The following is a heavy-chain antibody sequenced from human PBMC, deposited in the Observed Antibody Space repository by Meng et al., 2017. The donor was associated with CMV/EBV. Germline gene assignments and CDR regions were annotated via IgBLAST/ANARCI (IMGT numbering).Heavy chain of an antibody. V-gene: IGHV4-30-4*08. D-gene: IGHD1-14*01. CDR3: ARVTSRVAGAFDY. Sequence: QVQLQESGPGLVKPSPTLSLTCTVSGGSISSGDYYWSWIRQPPGKGLEWIGYIYYSGSTYYNPSLKSRVTISVDMSKNQFSLKLSSVTAADTAVYYCARVTSRVAGAFDYWGQGTLVTVSS. J-gene: IGHJ4*02. CDR1: GGSISSGDYY. CDR2: IYYSGST.